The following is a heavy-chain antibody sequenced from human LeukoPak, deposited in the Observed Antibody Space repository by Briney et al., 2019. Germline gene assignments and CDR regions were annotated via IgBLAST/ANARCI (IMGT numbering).Heavy chain of an antibody. D-gene: IGHD2-2*01. J-gene: IGHJ6*03. CDR1: GYTFTSYD. V-gene: IGHV1-8*01. CDR3: ARGLGYCSSTSCQPYYYYYMDV. CDR2: MNPNSGNT. Sequence: ASVKVSCKASGYTFTSYDINWVRQATGQGLEWMGWMNPNSGNTGYAQKFQGRVTITADKSTSTAYMELSSLRSEDTAVYYCARGLGYCSSTSCQPYYYYYMDVWGKGTTVTVSS.